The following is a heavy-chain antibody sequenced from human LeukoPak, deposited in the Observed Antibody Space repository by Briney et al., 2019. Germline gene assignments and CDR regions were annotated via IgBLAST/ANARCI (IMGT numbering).Heavy chain of an antibody. J-gene: IGHJ4*02. CDR1: GGSISSYY. D-gene: IGHD5-18*01. Sequence: SETLSLTCTVSGGSISSYYWSWIRQPPGKGLEWIGYIYYSGSTNYNPSLKSRVTISVDTSKNQFSLKLSSVTAAGTAVYYCGGGGYSYGYVDYWGQGTLVTVSS. CDR3: GGGGYSYGYVDY. CDR2: IYYSGST. V-gene: IGHV4-59*08.